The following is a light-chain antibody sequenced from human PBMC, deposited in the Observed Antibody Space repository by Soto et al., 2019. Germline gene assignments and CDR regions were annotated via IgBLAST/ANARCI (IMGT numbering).Light chain of an antibody. CDR3: QQYNNWPPPIT. CDR2: GAS. V-gene: IGKV3-15*01. J-gene: IGKJ5*01. Sequence: EIVMTQSPATLAVSPWERATLSCSASQSVSSNLAWYQQKPGQAPRLLIYGASTRATGIPARFSGSGSGTEFTLTISSLQSEDFAVYYCQQYNNWPPPITFGQGTRLEMK. CDR1: QSVSSN.